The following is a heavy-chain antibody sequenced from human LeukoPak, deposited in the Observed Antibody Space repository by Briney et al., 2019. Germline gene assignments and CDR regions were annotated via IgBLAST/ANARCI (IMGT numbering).Heavy chain of an antibody. CDR3: ARKPGIAAPGGWFDP. CDR1: GFTFSSYS. D-gene: IGHD6-13*01. V-gene: IGHV3-21*01. J-gene: IGHJ5*02. Sequence: GGSLRLSCAASGFTFSSYSMNWVRQAPGKGLEWVSSISSSSSYIYYADSVEGRFTISRDNAKNSLYLQMNSLRAEDTAVYYCARKPGIAAPGGWFDPWGQGTLVTVSS. CDR2: ISSSSSYI.